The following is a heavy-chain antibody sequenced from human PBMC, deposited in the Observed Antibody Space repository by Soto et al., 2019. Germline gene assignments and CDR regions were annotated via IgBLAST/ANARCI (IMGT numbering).Heavy chain of an antibody. CDR2: IYYSGST. CDR1: GGSISSYY. D-gene: IGHD3-10*01. CDR3: ARLLGFGELLSWFDP. J-gene: IGHJ5*02. Sequence: SETLSLTCTVSGGSISSYYWSWIRQPPGKGLEWIGYIYYSGSTNYNPSLKSRVTISVDTSKNQFSLKLSSVTAADTAVYYCARLLGFGELLSWFDPWGQGTLVTVSS. V-gene: IGHV4-59*08.